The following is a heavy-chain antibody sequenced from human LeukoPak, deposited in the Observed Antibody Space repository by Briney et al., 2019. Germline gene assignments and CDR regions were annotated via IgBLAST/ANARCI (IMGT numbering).Heavy chain of an antibody. D-gene: IGHD3-22*01. CDR1: GFNFDDYA. CDR3: AKGAPKVYSDSSGYYVSYDY. Sequence: GRSLRLSCAASGFNFDDYAMYWVRQAPGKGLEFVSGISWNSGTIGYTDSVKGRFTISRDNAKNSLYLQMNSLGAEDTALYYCAKGAPKVYSDSSGYYVSYDYWGQGTLVTVSS. V-gene: IGHV3-9*01. CDR2: ISWNSGTI. J-gene: IGHJ4*02.